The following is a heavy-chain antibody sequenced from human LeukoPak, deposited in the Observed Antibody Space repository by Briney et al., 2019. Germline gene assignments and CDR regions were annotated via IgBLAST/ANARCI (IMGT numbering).Heavy chain of an antibody. Sequence: GRSLRLSCAASGFTFDDYAMHWVRQAPGKGLEWVSGISWNSGSIGYADSVKGRFTISRDNAKNSLYLQMNSLRAEDTAVYYCDPHDSSSHFWGQGTLVTVSS. CDR1: GFTFDDYA. CDR2: ISWNSGSI. J-gene: IGHJ4*02. D-gene: IGHD6-6*01. V-gene: IGHV3-9*01. CDR3: DPHDSSSHF.